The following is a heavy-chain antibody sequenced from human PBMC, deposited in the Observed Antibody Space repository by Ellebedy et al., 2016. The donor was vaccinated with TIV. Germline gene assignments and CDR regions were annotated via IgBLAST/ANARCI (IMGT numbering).Heavy chain of an antibody. D-gene: IGHD3-10*01. CDR1: GYTFINYP. J-gene: IGHJ4*02. Sequence: ASVKVSCKASGYTFINYPIHWVRQAPGQRLECVGWINAGNGNTKYSRKFQDKVTITTDTSASTAYMTLSSLTSEDTAVYFCVRPRMSKVGSLDSWGQGTLVTSSS. CDR3: VRPRMSKVGSLDS. CDR2: INAGNGNT. V-gene: IGHV1-3*01.